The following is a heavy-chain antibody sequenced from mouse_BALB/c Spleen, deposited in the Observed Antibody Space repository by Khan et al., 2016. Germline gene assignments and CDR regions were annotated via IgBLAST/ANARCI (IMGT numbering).Heavy chain of an antibody. D-gene: IGHD2-2*01. CDR3: ARDYYGYDFDY. CDR2: INPYNAGT. CDR1: GYTFTNYV. Sequence: EVQLQESGPELVKPGASVKMSCKASGYTFTNYVMHWVKQKPGQGLEWIGYINPYNAGTKYNEKFKGKATLTSDRSSSTAYMELSSLTSEDSAVYYCARDYYGYDFDYWGQGTTLTVFS. V-gene: IGHV1S136*01. J-gene: IGHJ2*01.